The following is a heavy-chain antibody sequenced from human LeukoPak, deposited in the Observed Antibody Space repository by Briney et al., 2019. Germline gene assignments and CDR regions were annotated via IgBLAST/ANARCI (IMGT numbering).Heavy chain of an antibody. Sequence: GGSLRLSCAASGFTFSNSWMTWLRQAPGKGLEWVAHIKEDGTGKYYVDSVTGRFTISRDNTINSLYLQMSSLRAEDTAVYYCATWSDAWEFDSWGQGTLVSVSS. D-gene: IGHD1-26*01. CDR3: ATWSDAWEFDS. CDR1: GFTFSNSW. CDR2: IKEDGTGK. V-gene: IGHV3-7*05. J-gene: IGHJ4*02.